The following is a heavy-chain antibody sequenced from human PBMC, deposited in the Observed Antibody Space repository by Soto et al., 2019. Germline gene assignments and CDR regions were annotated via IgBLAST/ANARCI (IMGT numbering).Heavy chain of an antibody. CDR1: GFTFSNYG. CDR2: ISSDGSNK. CDR3: ARWRSSSYAWFDP. D-gene: IGHD3-3*01. J-gene: IGHJ5*02. V-gene: IGHV3-30*03. Sequence: GGSLRLSCAASGFTFSNYGMDWVRQAPGKGLEWVAVISSDGSNKYYADSVKGRFTISRDNSKNTLHLQMNSLRADDTAVYYCARWRSSSYAWFDPWGQGTLVTVSS.